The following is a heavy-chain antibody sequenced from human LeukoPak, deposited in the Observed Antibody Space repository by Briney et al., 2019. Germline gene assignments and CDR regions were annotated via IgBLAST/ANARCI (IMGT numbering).Heavy chain of an antibody. CDR3: ANVYYYCSGSFESIRFDY. CDR1: GFIFSTYA. D-gene: IGHD3-10*01. Sequence: GGSLRLSCAASGFIFSTYAMSWVRTAPGKGLEWVSAISGGGYDTFYADSVKGRFTISRDNSKNTLYLQMNSLRAEDTAVYYCANVYYYCSGSFESIRFDYWGQGTLVTVSS. J-gene: IGHJ4*02. CDR2: ISGGGYDT. V-gene: IGHV3-23*01.